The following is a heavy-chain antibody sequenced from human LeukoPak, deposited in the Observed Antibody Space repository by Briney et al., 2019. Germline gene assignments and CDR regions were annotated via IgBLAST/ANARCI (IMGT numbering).Heavy chain of an antibody. CDR3: AKAVYSSGWEVGMDV. D-gene: IGHD6-19*01. CDR1: GFTFSTYG. CDR2: ISYDGSNK. J-gene: IGHJ6*02. Sequence: GRSLRLSCAASGFTFSTYGMHWVRQAPGKGLEGVAVISYDGSNKYYADSVKGRFTISRDNSKNTLYLQMSSLRAEDTAVYYCAKAVYSSGWEVGMDVWGQGTTVTVSS. V-gene: IGHV3-30*18.